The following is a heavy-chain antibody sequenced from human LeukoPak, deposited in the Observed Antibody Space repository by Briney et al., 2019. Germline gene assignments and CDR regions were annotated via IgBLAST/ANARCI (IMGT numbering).Heavy chain of an antibody. CDR3: ASPDIVVVTAIKPSNDY. D-gene: IGHD2-21*02. CDR2: ISYDGSNK. J-gene: IGHJ4*02. V-gene: IGHV3-30-3*01. CDR1: GFTFSNYW. Sequence: GGSLRLSCAASGFTFSNYWMSWVRQAPGKGLEWVAVISYDGSNKYYADSVKGRFTISRDNSKNTLYLQMNSLRAEDTAVYYCASPDIVVVTAIKPSNDYWGQGTLVTVSS.